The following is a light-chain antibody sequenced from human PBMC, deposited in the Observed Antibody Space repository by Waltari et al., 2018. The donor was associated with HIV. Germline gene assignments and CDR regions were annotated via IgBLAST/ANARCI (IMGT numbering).Light chain of an antibody. CDR3: QVWDSSSDHVL. V-gene: IGLV3-21*04. CDR1: NIARKS. Sequence: SSVLTQPPSVSVAPGKTARITCGGNNIARKSVNWYQQKPGQAPALVIYYDSDRPSGIPERFSGSNSGDTATLTISRVGDGDEADYYCQVWDSSSDHVLFGGGTKLTVL. CDR2: YDS. J-gene: IGLJ3*02.